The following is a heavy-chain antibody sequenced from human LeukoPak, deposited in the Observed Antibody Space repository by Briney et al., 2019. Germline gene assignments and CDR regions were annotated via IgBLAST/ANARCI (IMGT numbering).Heavy chain of an antibody. J-gene: IGHJ4*02. Sequence: GGSLRLSCAASGFTFSSYGMHWVRQAPGEGLEWISYISSSGGTISYADSVKGRFTISRDIAKNSLYLQMNSLRAEDTAVYYCARLRADSSGSYYFDYWGQGTLVTVSS. CDR1: GFTFSSYG. D-gene: IGHD3-22*01. CDR2: ISSSGGTI. CDR3: ARLRADSSGSYYFDY. V-gene: IGHV3-48*04.